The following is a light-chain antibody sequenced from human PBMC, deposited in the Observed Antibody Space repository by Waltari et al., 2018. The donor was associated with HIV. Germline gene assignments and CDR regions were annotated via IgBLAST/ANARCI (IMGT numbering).Light chain of an antibody. CDR3: CSYVGWSTILYV. V-gene: IGLV2-23*02. CDR1: SSDVGSYNL. CDR2: EVS. Sequence: QSALTQPASVSGSPGQSITLSCTGTSSDVGSYNLVSCYQQHPGKAPKLMIYEVSKRPSGVSNRFSGSKSGNTASLTISGLQAEDEADYYCCSYVGWSTILYVFGTGTKVTVL. J-gene: IGLJ1*01.